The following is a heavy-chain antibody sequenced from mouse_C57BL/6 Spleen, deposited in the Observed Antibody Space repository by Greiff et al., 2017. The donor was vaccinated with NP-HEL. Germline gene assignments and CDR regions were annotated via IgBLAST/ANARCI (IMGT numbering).Heavy chain of an antibody. CDR1: GFTFSSYA. D-gene: IGHD1-1*01. Sequence: EVKLQESGGGLVKPGGSLKLSCAASGFTFSSYAMSWVRQTPEKRLEWVATISDGGSYTYYPDNVKGRFTISRDNAKNNLYLQMSHLKSEDTAMYYCARDGGSTYFDYWGQGTTLTVSS. V-gene: IGHV5-4*01. J-gene: IGHJ2*01. CDR2: ISDGGSYT. CDR3: ARDGGSTYFDY.